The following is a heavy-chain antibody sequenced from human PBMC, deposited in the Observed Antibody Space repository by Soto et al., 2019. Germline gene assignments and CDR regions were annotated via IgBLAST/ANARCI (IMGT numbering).Heavy chain of an antibody. Sequence: SVKVSCKASGGTFSSYAISWVRQAPGQGLEWMGGIIPICGTANYAQRFQGRVTMTRDASTSTAYMELSSLTSEDTAVYYCARDPWASGWTLRYFDYWGQGTLVTVSS. J-gene: IGHJ4*02. CDR1: GGTFSSYA. D-gene: IGHD6-19*01. CDR2: IIPICGTA. CDR3: ARDPWASGWTLRYFDY. V-gene: IGHV1-69*05.